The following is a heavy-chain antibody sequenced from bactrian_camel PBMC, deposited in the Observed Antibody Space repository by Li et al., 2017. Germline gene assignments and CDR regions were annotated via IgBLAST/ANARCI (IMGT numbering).Heavy chain of an antibody. Sequence: VQLVESGGGLVQPGGSLRLSCAGSGFRFSTKYLSWVRQAPGKGLEWVSAMHSRGVSTYYADGVKGRFTISRDNAYNTLYLQMNSLKPEDTAVYYCATGLRPYCSGVYCYTHYVYWGQGTQVTVS. J-gene: IGHJ4*01. CDR3: ATGLRPYCSGVYCYTHYVY. V-gene: IGHV3S40*01. D-gene: IGHD2*01. CDR2: MHSRGVST. CDR1: GFRFSTKY.